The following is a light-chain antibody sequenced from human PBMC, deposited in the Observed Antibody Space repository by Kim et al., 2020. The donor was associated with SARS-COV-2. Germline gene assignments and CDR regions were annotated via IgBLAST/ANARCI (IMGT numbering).Light chain of an antibody. J-gene: IGKJ1*01. CDR1: QSIGSW. CDR3: QQYDTYWT. V-gene: IGKV1-5*03. CDR2: QAS. Sequence: DIRMTQSPSTLSASVADRVTITCRASQSIGSWLAWYQQKPGKAPKLLIYQASRLESGVPSRLSGSGSGTEFTLTISSLQPDDFATYYCQQYDTYWTFGQGTKVDIK.